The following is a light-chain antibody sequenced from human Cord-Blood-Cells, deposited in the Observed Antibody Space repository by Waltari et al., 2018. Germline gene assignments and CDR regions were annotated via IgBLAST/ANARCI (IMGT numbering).Light chain of an antibody. CDR2: EVS. J-gene: IGLJ2*01. Sequence: QSALTQPASVSGSPGQSITISCTGTSSDVGGYNYVSWYQPHPGKGPKLMIYEVSNRPSGVSNRFSGSKSGNTAYLTISGLQAEDEADYYCSSYTSSSTRVFGGGTKLTVL. V-gene: IGLV2-14*01. CDR1: SSDVGGYNY. CDR3: SSYTSSSTRV.